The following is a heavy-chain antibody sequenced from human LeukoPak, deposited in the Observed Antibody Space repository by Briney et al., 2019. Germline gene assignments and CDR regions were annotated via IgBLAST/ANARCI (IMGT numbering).Heavy chain of an antibody. V-gene: IGHV4-39*07. CDR1: GGSISSRPYY. D-gene: IGHD6-13*01. CDR3: ARDNWQQLVPYDY. Sequence: SETLSLTCTVSGGSISSRPYYWGWIRQPPGKGLEWLGSFSYSGSTYYKPSLKSRVTISVDTSKNQFSLKLSSMTAAETAVYYCARDNWQQLVPYDYWGQGTLVTVSS. CDR2: FSYSGST. J-gene: IGHJ4*02.